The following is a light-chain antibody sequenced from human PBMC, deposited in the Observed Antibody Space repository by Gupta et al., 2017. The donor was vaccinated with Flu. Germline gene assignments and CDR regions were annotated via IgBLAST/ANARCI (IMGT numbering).Light chain of an antibody. CDR2: KGS. V-gene: IGKV2-30*02. Sequence: VILGKPASISSSTSQSRVHIDGDTYLNWFQQRPGQSPRRLTYKGSNRDSGIPDRFSGSGSGTXFTLKIXSGEAEDVGVYCCRQCKHIAWRFGXGTKVEIK. CDR3: RQCKHIAWR. J-gene: IGKJ1*01. CDR1: QSRVHIDGDTY.